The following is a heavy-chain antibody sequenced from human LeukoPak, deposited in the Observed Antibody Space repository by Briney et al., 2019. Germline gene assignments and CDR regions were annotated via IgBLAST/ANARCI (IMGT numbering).Heavy chain of an antibody. Sequence: PGGSLRLSCAASGFTVSSNYMSWVRQAPGKGLEWVSVFYSGGSTYYADSVKGRFTISRHNSKNTLCLQMNSLRAEDTAVYYCARGRSGLPDYWGQGTLVTVSS. CDR1: GFTVSSNY. V-gene: IGHV3-53*04. CDR3: ARGRSGLPDY. J-gene: IGHJ4*02. D-gene: IGHD5-12*01. CDR2: FYSGGST.